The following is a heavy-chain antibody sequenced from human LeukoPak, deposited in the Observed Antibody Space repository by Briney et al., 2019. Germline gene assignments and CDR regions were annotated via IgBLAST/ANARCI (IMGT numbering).Heavy chain of an antibody. Sequence: GGSLRLSCAASGFTFEDYAMHWVRLTPGKGLDWVAVISWNSGSINYADSVKGRFTISRDNAKMSLYLQMNSLRVEDTAVYYCATYSTRNAREFQSWGQGTLVTVSS. V-gene: IGHV3-9*01. D-gene: IGHD4-11*01. CDR1: GFTFEDYA. J-gene: IGHJ1*01. CDR3: ATYSTRNAREFQS. CDR2: ISWNSGSI.